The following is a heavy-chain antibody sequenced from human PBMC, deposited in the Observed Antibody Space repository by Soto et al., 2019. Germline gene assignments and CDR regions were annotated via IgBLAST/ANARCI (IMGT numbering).Heavy chain of an antibody. J-gene: IGHJ4*02. CDR1: CGSINNYY. Sequence: SETLSLTCTVSCGSINNYYWSWIRQPPGKGLEWIGCIYYSGRTSYNPSLKSRVTISVDTSKNQFSLKLSSVTAADTALYYCARTYGRNFDYWGQGTLVTVSS. CDR3: ARTYGRNFDY. D-gene: IGHD3-10*01. CDR2: IYYSGRT. V-gene: IGHV4-59*01.